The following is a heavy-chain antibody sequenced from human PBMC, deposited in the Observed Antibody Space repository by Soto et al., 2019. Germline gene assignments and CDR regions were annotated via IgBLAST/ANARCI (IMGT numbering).Heavy chain of an antibody. CDR3: ALALGPPAGLDY. V-gene: IGHV4-31*02. CDR2: IFNSGTT. CDR1: VASTVSHYH. Sequence: QVQLQESGPGLVKPSQTLSLTCSVSVASTVSHYHWTWIRQPPGKGLEWMGYIFNSGTTFYNPSLKSRLSISMDKSGNHFSLELRFVTAADTAVYYCALALGPPAGLDYWGQGTLVTVSS. D-gene: IGHD6-19*01. J-gene: IGHJ4*02.